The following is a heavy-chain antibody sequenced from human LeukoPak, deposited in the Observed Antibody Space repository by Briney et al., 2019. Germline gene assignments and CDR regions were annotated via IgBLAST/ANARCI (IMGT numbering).Heavy chain of an antibody. V-gene: IGHV4-59*08. CDR3: SRWILSLPAIQECNWLDP. CDR1: VGSLSRYY. CDR2: IYYSGSA. Sequence: SETLSLTCTVSVGSLSRYYWCWIRQPPGRGLEWIGYIYYSGSANYNPSLKSRVTISVDTSKSQLSLKLSSVSAADTAVYYCSRWILSLPAIQECNWLDPWGQGTLVTVSS. J-gene: IGHJ5*02. D-gene: IGHD2-2*03.